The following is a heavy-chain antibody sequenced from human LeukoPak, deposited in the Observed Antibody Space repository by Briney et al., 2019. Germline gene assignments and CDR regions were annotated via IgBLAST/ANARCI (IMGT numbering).Heavy chain of an antibody. J-gene: IGHJ5*02. Sequence: SETLSLTCIVSGGSISTNSYSWGWLRQPPGKGLEWIGTLYYNGNSYYTPSLERRVTITADTSKNQFSLKLNSVTAADTAIYHCARVYSSGWYQWFDPWGQGILVTVSS. V-gene: IGHV4-39*07. CDR1: GGSISTNSYS. CDR3: ARVYSSGWYQWFDP. D-gene: IGHD6-19*01. CDR2: LYYNGNS.